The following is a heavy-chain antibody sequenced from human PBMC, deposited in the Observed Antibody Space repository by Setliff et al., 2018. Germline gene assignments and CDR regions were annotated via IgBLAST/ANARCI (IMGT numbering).Heavy chain of an antibody. CDR3: ARFGGSASVARFSPPI. J-gene: IGHJ4*02. Sequence: LSLTCSVSGASITSGGFYWTWIRQPAGKGLEWIGHISPSGSTTYNPSVKSRVTISLDTSKNHFSLKLDSVTAADTALYYCARFGGSASVARFSPPIWGPGSLVTVSS. D-gene: IGHD3-10*01. V-gene: IGHV4-61*09. CDR2: ISPSGST. CDR1: GASITSGGFY.